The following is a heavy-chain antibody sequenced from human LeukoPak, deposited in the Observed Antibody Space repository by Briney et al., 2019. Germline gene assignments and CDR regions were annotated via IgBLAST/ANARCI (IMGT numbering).Heavy chain of an antibody. CDR3: ANMARGVYYFDY. CDR2: IWYDGSNK. V-gene: IGHV3-33*06. D-gene: IGHD3-10*01. J-gene: IGHJ4*02. CDR1: GFSFSNYD. Sequence: GGSLRLSCGASGFSFSNYDMHWVRQAPGKGLEWVAVIWYDGSNKYYADSVKGRFTISRDNSKNTLYLQMNSLRAEDTAIYYCANMARGVYYFDYWGQGTLVTVSS.